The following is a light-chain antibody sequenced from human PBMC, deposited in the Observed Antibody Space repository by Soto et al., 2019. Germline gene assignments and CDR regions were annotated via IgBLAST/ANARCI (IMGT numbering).Light chain of an antibody. Sequence: DIQLTQSPPFLSASVGDRVTVTCRASQTINNYLAWFRKKEGKAPEFLIYPASTLQGGVPSRFSGHGFGINFTLTISSLQPEDFATYYCQQLRDYPHTFGQGTKVDIK. CDR1: QTINNY. V-gene: IGKV1-9*01. CDR3: QQLRDYPHT. J-gene: IGKJ2*01. CDR2: PAS.